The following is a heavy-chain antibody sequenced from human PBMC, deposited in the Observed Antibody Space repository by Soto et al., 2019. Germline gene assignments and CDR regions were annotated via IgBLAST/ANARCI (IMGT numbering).Heavy chain of an antibody. V-gene: IGHV3-21*01. J-gene: IGHJ4*02. D-gene: IGHD6-19*01. Sequence: XGSLRLSRRVSVFTFTNYCFNWVRQAPGKGLDWVSSVSNSDYTYYSDSVKGRFTISRDNAKNSVSLQMNNLRAEDTAVYYCTREASIIIPAVADFWGQGTLVTVSS. CDR3: TREASIIIPAVADF. CDR1: VFTFTNYC. CDR2: VSNSDYT.